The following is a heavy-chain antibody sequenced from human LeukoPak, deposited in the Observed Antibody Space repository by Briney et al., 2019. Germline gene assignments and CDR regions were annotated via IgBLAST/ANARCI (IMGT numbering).Heavy chain of an antibody. CDR3: ARGYSRRGGPFDP. Sequence: ASVKVSCKASGYTFTSYDINWVRQAPGQGLEWMGWINPNSGNTGYAQKFQGRVTMTRNTSISTAYMELSSLRAEDTAVYYCARGYSRRGGPFDPWGQGTLVTVSS. CDR1: GYTFTSYD. CDR2: INPNSGNT. J-gene: IGHJ5*02. D-gene: IGHD6-13*01. V-gene: IGHV1-8*02.